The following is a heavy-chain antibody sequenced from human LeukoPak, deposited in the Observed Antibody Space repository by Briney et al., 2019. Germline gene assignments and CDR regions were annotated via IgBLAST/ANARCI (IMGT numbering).Heavy chain of an antibody. CDR2: IYPGDSDT. J-gene: IGHJ5*02. V-gene: IGHV5-51*01. Sequence: GESLKISCKGSGYSFTSYWIGWVRQMPGKGLEWMGIIYPGDSDTRYSPSFQGQVTISADKSISTAYLQWSSLKASDTAMYYCARHVPSGDYYDSSGYYSGWFDPWGQGTLVTVSS. CDR3: ARHVPSGDYYDSSGYYSGWFDP. D-gene: IGHD3-22*01. CDR1: GYSFTSYW.